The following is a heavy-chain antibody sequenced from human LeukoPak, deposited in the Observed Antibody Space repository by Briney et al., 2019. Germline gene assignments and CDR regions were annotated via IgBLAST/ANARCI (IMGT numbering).Heavy chain of an antibody. D-gene: IGHD6-13*01. CDR2: ISRNSNYI. CDR1: GFTFSSYT. CDR3: ARDPHSNSWVDY. J-gene: IGHJ4*02. V-gene: IGHV3-21*01. Sequence: GGSLRLSCAASGFTFSSYTMNWVRQAPGKGLEWVSSISRNSNYIYYADSVKGRFTISRDNAKNSLYLQMNSLRAEDTAVYYCARDPHSNSWVDYWGQGTLVAVSP.